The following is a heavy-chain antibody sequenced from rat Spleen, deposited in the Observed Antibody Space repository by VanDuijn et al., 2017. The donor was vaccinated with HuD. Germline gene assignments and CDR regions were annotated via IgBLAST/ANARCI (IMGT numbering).Heavy chain of an antibody. D-gene: IGHD1-11*01. J-gene: IGHJ2*01. V-gene: IGHV5-31*01. CDR3: TTNYGYIY. CDR1: GFTFNYYW. Sequence: EVQLVESGGGLVHPGRSLKLSCVTSGFTFNYYWMTWIRQAPGRGLEWVASITNASGRTYYSDFVKGRFTISRDNAKSTLYLQMDSLRSEDTATYYCTTNYGYIYWGQGVMVTVSS. CDR2: ITNASGRT.